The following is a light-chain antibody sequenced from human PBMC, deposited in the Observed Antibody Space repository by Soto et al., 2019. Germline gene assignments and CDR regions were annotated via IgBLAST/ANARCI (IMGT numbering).Light chain of an antibody. J-gene: IGLJ1*01. CDR2: TDN. CDR3: AAWDDTVRSYV. CDR1: ISNIGTNY. Sequence: QPVLTQPPSVSGTPGQRVTISCSGGISNIGTNYVHWFQQLPGTAPKVLSNTDNQRPSGVPDRFSGSKSGTSASLAISGLRSEDEAEYYCAAWDDTVRSYVFGTGTKVTVL. V-gene: IGLV1-47*01.